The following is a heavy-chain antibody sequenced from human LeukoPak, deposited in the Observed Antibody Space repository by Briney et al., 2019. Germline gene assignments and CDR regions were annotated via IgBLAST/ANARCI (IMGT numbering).Heavy chain of an antibody. J-gene: IGHJ6*02. CDR3: ARHSKTGSTYYGMDV. D-gene: IGHD1-7*01. Sequence: GESLKISCKGSGYSFTSYWIGGVRQMPGRGREGVGIIYPGDSETAYSPSFQGQVTISADRSISTAYLQWSSLEASDTAVYYCARHSKTGSTYYGMDVWGQGTTVTVSS. CDR1: GYSFTSYW. V-gene: IGHV5-51*01. CDR2: IYPGDSET.